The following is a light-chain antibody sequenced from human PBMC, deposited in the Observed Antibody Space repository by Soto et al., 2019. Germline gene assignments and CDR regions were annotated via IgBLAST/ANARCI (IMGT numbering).Light chain of an antibody. J-gene: IGKJ1*01. CDR2: GAS. V-gene: IGKV3-20*01. Sequence: IVMTQSPATLSVAPGERVTFSCRASQGVSRKLAWYQQKPGQAPRALIFGASSRSAGIPDRFSGSGSGTDFTLTISRLEPEDFAVYYCQQYGRSPSTFGQGTKVDIK. CDR1: QGVSRK. CDR3: QQYGRSPST.